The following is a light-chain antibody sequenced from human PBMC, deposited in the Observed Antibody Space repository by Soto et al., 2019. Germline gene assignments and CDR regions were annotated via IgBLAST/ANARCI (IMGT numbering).Light chain of an antibody. CDR2: GAS. CDR3: QQYGSSPLYA. Sequence: EIVLTQSPGTLSLSPGERATLSCRASQSVSSSYLAWYQQKPGQAPRLLIYGASSRATGIPDRFSGSGSGTGFALTISRLEPEDLAVYYCQQYGSSPLYAVGQGTKLEIK. J-gene: IGKJ2*01. CDR1: QSVSSSY. V-gene: IGKV3-20*01.